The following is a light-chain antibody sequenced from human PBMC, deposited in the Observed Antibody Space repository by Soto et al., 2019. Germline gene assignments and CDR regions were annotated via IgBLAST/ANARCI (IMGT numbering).Light chain of an antibody. J-gene: IGLJ1*01. CDR3: SSYTSTTNFYV. CDR2: EVS. V-gene: IGLV2-18*02. CDR1: GSNVGGYNR. Sequence: QSLPPHPASPSRSPGDSVSISSQGTGSNVGGYNRVSWYQQPPGTAPKLMIYEVSNRPSGVPDRFSGSKSGNTASLAISGLQAEDEADYYCSSYTSTTNFYVFGTGTKVTVL.